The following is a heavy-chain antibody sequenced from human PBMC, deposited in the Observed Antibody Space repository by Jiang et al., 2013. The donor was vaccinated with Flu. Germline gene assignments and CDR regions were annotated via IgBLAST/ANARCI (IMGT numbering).Heavy chain of an antibody. CDR3: ARDNGGAAGSFDY. Sequence: VQLLESGGGLVQPGGSLRLSCVASGITFSAYSMNWVRQVPGKGLEWVSYISSSSGTKYYADSVKGRFIISRDNVKNSLYLQMNSLRAEDTAVYYCARDNGGAAGSFDYWGQGTLVTVSS. CDR2: ISSSSGTK. D-gene: IGHD6-13*01. CDR1: GITFSAYS. V-gene: IGHV3-48*01. J-gene: IGHJ4*02.